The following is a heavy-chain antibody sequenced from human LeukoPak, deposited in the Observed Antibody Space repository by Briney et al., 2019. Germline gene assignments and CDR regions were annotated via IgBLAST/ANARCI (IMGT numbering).Heavy chain of an antibody. CDR3: ARXSXYYXSSGYANLDY. CDR2: IYTSGST. V-gene: IGHV4-4*07. Sequence: KPSETLSLTCTVSGGSISSYYWSWIRQPAGKGLEWIGRIYTSGSTNYNPSLKSRVTMSVDTSKNQFSLKLSSVTAADTAVYYCARXSXYYXSSGYANLDYWGQGTLVTVSS. J-gene: IGHJ4*02. D-gene: IGHD3-22*01. CDR1: GGSISSYY.